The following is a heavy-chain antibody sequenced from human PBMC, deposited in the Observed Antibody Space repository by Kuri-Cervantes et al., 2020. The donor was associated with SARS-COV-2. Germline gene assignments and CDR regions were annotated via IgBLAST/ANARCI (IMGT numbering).Heavy chain of an antibody. J-gene: IGHJ1*01. CDR1: GYTLTELS. CDR3: ATESRPTHGYFQH. V-gene: IGHV1-24*01. CDR2: FDPEDGET. Sequence: GESLKISCKVSGYTLTELSMHWVRQAPGKGLEWMGGFDPEDGETIYAQKFQGRVTMTEDTSTDTAYMELSSLRSEDTAVYYCATESRPTHGYFQHWGQGTLVTVSS.